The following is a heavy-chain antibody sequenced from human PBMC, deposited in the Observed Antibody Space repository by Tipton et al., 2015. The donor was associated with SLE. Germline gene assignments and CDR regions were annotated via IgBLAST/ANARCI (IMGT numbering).Heavy chain of an antibody. CDR2: NYISGTT. CDR1: GGSIRNYY. J-gene: IGHJ5*02. CDR3: ARLTGHSTYEFWFDP. V-gene: IGHV4-4*08. Sequence: TLSLTCSVSGGSIRNYYWTWIRQPPGKGLEWIGHNYISGTTNYNPSLKSRVAISVDTSKNQFSLTLKSVTAADTAVYYCARLTGHSTYEFWFDPWGQGTLVTVSS. D-gene: IGHD4-11*01.